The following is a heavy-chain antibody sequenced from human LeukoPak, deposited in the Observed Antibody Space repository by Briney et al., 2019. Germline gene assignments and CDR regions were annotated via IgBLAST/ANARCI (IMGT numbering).Heavy chain of an antibody. D-gene: IGHD3-22*01. CDR3: ARGLDYYNSRPWDY. CDR2: IYYFGNT. V-gene: IGHV4-31*03. CDR1: GGSISSGGYY. Sequence: PSETLSLTCTVSGGSISSGGYYWSWMRQHPGKGLEWIGYIYYFGNTYYNSSLKSRVSISVDTSKNHVSLKLSSVTAADTAVYYCARGLDYYNSRPWDYCGQGTLVTVSS. J-gene: IGHJ4*02.